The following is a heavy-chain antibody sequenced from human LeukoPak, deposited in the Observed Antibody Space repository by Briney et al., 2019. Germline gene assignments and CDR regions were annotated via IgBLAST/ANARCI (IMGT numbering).Heavy chain of an antibody. CDR2: IYYSGST. V-gene: IGHV4-39*07. CDR1: GGSISSSSYY. J-gene: IGHJ3*02. Sequence: SETLSLTCSVSGGSISSSSYYWGWIRQPPGKGLEWIGSIYYSGSTYYNPSLKSRVTISVDTSKNQFSLKLSSVTAADTAVYYCARDYAFDIWGQGTMVTVSS. CDR3: ARDYAFDI.